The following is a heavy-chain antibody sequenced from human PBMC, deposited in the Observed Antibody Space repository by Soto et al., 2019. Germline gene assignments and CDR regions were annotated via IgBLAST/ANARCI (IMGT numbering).Heavy chain of an antibody. V-gene: IGHV3-23*01. D-gene: IGHD2-15*01. J-gene: IGHJ5*02. Sequence: EVQLLESGGGLVQPGGSLRLSCAASGFTFSSYAMSWVRQAPGRGLEWVSAISVSSGITYYADSVKGRFTISRDNSKNTLYLQMNSLRAEDTAVYYCAKVKRGGVVVETANLVIAWGQGTLVTVSS. CDR2: ISVSSGIT. CDR1: GFTFSSYA. CDR3: AKVKRGGVVVETANLVIA.